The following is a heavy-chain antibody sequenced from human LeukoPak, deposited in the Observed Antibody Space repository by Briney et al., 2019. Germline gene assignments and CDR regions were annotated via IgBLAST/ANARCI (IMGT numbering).Heavy chain of an antibody. CDR3: ARGSSSYYYDSSGSPPTGY. D-gene: IGHD3-22*01. V-gene: IGHV1-8*01. CDR2: MNPNSGNT. J-gene: IGHJ4*02. CDR1: GYTFTSYD. Sequence: ASVKVSCKASGYTFTSYDINWVRQATGQGLEWMGWMNPNSGNTGYAQKFQGRVTMTRNTSISTAYMELSSLRSEDTAVYYRARGSSSYYYDSSGSPPTGYWGQGTLVTVSS.